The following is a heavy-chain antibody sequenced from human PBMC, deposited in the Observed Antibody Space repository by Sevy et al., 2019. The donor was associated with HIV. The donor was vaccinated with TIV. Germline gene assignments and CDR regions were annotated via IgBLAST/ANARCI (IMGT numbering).Heavy chain of an antibody. CDR3: AAVKAFSGGLLG. CDR2: IIPIFGTA. CDR1: GGTFSSYA. J-gene: IGHJ4*02. D-gene: IGHD2-15*01. V-gene: IGHV1-69*06. Sequence: ASVKVSCKASGGTFSSYAISWVRQAPGQGLEWMGRIIPIFGTANYAQKFQGRVTITADKSTSTAYMELSSLRSEDTAVYYCAAVKAFSGGLLGWGQGTLVTVSS.